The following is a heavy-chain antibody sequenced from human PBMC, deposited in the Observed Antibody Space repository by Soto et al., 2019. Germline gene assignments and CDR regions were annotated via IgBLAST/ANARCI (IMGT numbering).Heavy chain of an antibody. CDR3: AKDVIVVVTAIHQYYYYGMDV. Sequence: QVQLVESGGGVVQPGRSLRLSCAASGFTFSSYGMHWVRQAPGKGLEWVALISYDGTNKYYADSVKGRFTISRDNSKNTLYLQMTNLRAEDTAVYYCAKDVIVVVTAIHQYYYYGMDVWGQGTTVTVSS. D-gene: IGHD2-21*02. CDR2: ISYDGTNK. V-gene: IGHV3-30*18. J-gene: IGHJ6*02. CDR1: GFTFSSYG.